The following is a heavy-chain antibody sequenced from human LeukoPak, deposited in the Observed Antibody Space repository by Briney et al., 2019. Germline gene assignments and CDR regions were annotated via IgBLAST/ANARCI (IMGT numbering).Heavy chain of an antibody. Sequence: SETLSLTCTVSGGSISSYYWSWIRQPAGKGLEWIGRIYSSGSTNYNPSLKSRVTISVDRSKNQFSLKLSSVTAADTAVYYCAREGIYQSGAFDIWGQGTMVTVSS. J-gene: IGHJ3*02. V-gene: IGHV4-4*07. CDR1: GGSISSYY. D-gene: IGHD5-12*01. CDR3: AREGIYQSGAFDI. CDR2: IYSSGST.